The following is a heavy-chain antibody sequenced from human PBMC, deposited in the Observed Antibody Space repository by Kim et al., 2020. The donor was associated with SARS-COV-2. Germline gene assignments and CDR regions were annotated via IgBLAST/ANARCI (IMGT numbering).Heavy chain of an antibody. CDR2: IDPSDSYT. D-gene: IGHD2-21*01. Sequence: GESLKISCKGSGYSFTSYWISWVRQMPGKGLEWMGRIDPSDSYTNYSPSFQGHVTISADKSISTAYLQWSSLKASDTAMYYCARYSRSYLDYYGMDVWGQGTTVTVSS. V-gene: IGHV5-10-1*01. CDR1: GYSFTSYW. CDR3: ARYSRSYLDYYGMDV. J-gene: IGHJ6*02.